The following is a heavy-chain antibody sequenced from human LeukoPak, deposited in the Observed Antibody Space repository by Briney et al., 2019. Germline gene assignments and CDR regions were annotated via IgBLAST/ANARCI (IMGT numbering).Heavy chain of an antibody. CDR1: GGSFSGHY. CDR3: ARVPKTSGYCSSTSCSNAAFDI. D-gene: IGHD2-2*01. CDR2: INHSGST. V-gene: IGHV4-34*01. Sequence: SETLSLTCAVYGGSFSGHYWSWIRQPPGKGLEWIGEINHSGSTNYNPSLKSRVTISVDTSKNQFSLKLSSVTAADTAVYYCARVPKTSGYCSSTSCSNAAFDIWGQGTMVTVSS. J-gene: IGHJ3*02.